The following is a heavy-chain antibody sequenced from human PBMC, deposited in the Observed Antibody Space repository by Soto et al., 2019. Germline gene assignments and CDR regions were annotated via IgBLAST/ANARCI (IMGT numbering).Heavy chain of an antibody. CDR3: ARDGGGGGHFDY. J-gene: IGHJ4*02. D-gene: IGHD3-16*01. CDR2: INSDGSTA. V-gene: IGHV3-74*01. CDR1: GFTFSSYW. Sequence: PGGSLRLSCTASGFTFSSYWMHWVRQAPGKGLVWVSHINSDGSTATYADSVKGRFTVSRDAAKNTVYLQMNSLGAEDTAVYYCARDGGGGGHFDYWGQGTLVTVSS.